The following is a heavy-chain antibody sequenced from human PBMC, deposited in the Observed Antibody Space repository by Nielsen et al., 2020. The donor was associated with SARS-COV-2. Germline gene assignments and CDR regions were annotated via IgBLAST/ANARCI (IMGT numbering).Heavy chain of an antibody. D-gene: IGHD2-2*02. CDR1: GYTLTSYA. J-gene: IGHJ4*02. V-gene: IGHV7-4-1*02. CDR3: ARARCSSTSCYMDF. Sequence: ASVKVSCKASGYTLTSYAMNWVRQAPGQGLEWMGWINTNTGNPAYAQGFTGRFVFSLDTSVSTAYLQISSLKAEDTAVYYCARARCSSTSCYMDFWGQGTLVTVSS. CDR2: INTNTGNP.